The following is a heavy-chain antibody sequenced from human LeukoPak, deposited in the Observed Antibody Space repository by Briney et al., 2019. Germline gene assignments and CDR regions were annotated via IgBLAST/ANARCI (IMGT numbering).Heavy chain of an antibody. CDR1: GGSISSYY. J-gene: IGHJ4*02. Sequence: PSETLSLTCAVSGGSISSYYLILFRQPPGKGLEFIGYISDSGITNYNPSLQSRLIMPLDTSKNQLSLKLTSVTAADTAVYYCARIFNDWGQGTLVTVSS. CDR2: ISDSGIT. CDR3: ARIFND. V-gene: IGHV4-59*01.